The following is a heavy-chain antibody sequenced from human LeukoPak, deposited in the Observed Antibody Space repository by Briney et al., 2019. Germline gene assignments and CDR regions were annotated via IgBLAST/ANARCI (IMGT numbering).Heavy chain of an antibody. J-gene: IGHJ4*02. Sequence: SETLSLTCTVSGGSISSSSYYWGWIRQPPGKGLEWIGSIYYSGSTYYNPSLKSRVTISVDTSKNQFSLKLSPVTAADTAVYYCARHADYRTYYFDYWGQGTLVTVSS. CDR2: IYYSGST. CDR3: ARHADYRTYYFDY. CDR1: GGSISSSSYY. D-gene: IGHD4-11*01. V-gene: IGHV4-39*01.